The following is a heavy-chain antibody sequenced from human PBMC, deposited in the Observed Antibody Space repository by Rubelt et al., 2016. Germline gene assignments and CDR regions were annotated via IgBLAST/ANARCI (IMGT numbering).Heavy chain of an antibody. D-gene: IGHD1-26*01. CDR1: GDSISSSGFY. CDR2: IYDSGST. Sequence: QLQLQESGPRLVKPSETLSLTCTVSGDSISSSGFYWGWIRQPPGKGLEWLGSIYDSGSTYYNPSLKSPVTLSVDAPKKQVSLKLSSVTAADTAGYYCARLIRETYYLSTFDVWGQGTMVTVSS. J-gene: IGHJ3*01. CDR3: ARLIRETYYLSTFDV. V-gene: IGHV4-39*01.